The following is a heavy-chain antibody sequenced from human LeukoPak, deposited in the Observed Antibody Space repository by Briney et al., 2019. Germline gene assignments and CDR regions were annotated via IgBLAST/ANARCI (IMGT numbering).Heavy chain of an antibody. CDR2: INQDGGEI. Sequence: GGSLRLSCAASGFTFGDYWVTWVRQAPGKGLEWVTNINQDGGEIYYVDSVKGRFTISRDNAKNSLYLQMNSLRAEDTAAYYCARDYRGIFDYWGQGTLVTVSS. CDR1: GFTFGDYW. CDR3: ARDYRGIFDY. V-gene: IGHV3-7*01. J-gene: IGHJ4*02. D-gene: IGHD1-26*01.